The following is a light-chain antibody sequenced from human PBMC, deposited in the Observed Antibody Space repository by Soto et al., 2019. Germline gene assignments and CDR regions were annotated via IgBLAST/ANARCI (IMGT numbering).Light chain of an antibody. J-gene: IGLJ3*02. CDR3: AVWDDSLNGWV. CDR1: SSNIGTNA. CDR2: SND. Sequence: QSALTQPPSASGTPGQRVTISCSVSSSNIGTNAVNWCQQLPGTAPRLLIYSNDQRPPGVPDRFSGSKSGTSASLGISGLQSEDEADYFCAVWDDSLNGWVFGGGTKVTVL. V-gene: IGLV1-44*01.